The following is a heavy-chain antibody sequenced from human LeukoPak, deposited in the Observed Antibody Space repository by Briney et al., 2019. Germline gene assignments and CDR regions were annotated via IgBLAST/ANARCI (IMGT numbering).Heavy chain of an antibody. CDR3: AKDPDYDILTGYLNY. D-gene: IGHD3-9*01. J-gene: IGHJ4*02. CDR2: ISGSGGST. V-gene: IGHV3-23*01. Sequence: PGGSLRLSCAASGFTFSSYAMSWVRQAPGKGLGWVSAISGSGGSTYYADSVKGRFTISRGNSKNTLYLQMNSLRAEDTAVYYCAKDPDYDILTGYLNYWGQGTLVTVSS. CDR1: GFTFSSYA.